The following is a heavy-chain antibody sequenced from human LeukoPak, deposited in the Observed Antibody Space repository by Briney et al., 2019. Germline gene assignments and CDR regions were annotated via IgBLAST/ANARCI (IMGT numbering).Heavy chain of an antibody. V-gene: IGHV3-7*01. CDR1: GFTFSSYW. J-gene: IGHJ4*02. D-gene: IGHD3-22*01. Sequence: QPGGSLRLSCAASGFTFSSYWLGGVRRAPGRGLGWLANIKQDGSEKYYVDSVKGRFTISRDNSKNTLYLQMNSLRAEDTAVYYCASLGSGYYDSSGYYWGQGTLVTVSS. CDR3: ASLGSGYYDSSGYY. CDR2: IKQDGSEK.